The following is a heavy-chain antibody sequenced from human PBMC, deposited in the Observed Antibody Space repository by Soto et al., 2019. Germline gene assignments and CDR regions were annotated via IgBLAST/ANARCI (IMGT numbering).Heavy chain of an antibody. V-gene: IGHV1-3*01. D-gene: IGHD6-19*01. J-gene: IGHJ4*02. CDR2: INAGNGNT. CDR1: GYTFTSYA. Sequence: QVQLVQSGAEVKKPGASVKVSCKASGYTFTSYAIHWVRQAPGQRLEWMGWINAGNGNTKYSQKFQDRVTITRDTSASTAYMELSSLRSEDTSVYYCARDLGGWPDYWGQGTLVTVSS. CDR3: ARDLGGWPDY.